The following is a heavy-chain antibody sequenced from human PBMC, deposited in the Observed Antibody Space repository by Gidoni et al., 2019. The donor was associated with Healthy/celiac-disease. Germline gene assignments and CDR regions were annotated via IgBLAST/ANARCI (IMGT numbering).Heavy chain of an antibody. CDR2: IYYRGST. CDR1: GGSISSSSYY. D-gene: IGHD1-1*01. V-gene: IGHV4-39*01. Sequence: QLQLQESGPGLVKPSETLSLTCTVSGGSISSSSYYWGWIRQPPGKGLAWIGCIYYRGSTYDKPSLKSRFTIYVDTSKNQFSRKLSSVTAADTAVYYCASRYNWNDRMGSTDWGQGTLVTVSS. J-gene: IGHJ4*02. CDR3: ASRYNWNDRMGSTD.